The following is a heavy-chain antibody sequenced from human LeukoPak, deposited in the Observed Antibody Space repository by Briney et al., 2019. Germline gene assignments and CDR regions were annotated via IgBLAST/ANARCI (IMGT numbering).Heavy chain of an antibody. CDR3: ARSGYSYGFNWFDP. V-gene: IGHV4-28*01. Sequence: SETLSLTCAVSGFSISSSNWWGWIRQPPGKGLEWIGYIYYSGSTYYNPSLKSRVTMSVDTSKNQFSLKLSSVSAVDTAVYYCARSGYSYGFNWFDPWGQGTLVTVSS. D-gene: IGHD5-18*01. CDR1: GFSISSSNW. J-gene: IGHJ5*02. CDR2: IYYSGST.